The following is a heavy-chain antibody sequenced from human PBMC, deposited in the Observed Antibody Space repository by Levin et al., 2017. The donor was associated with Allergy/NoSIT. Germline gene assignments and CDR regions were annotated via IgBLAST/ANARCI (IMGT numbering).Heavy chain of an antibody. J-gene: IGHJ4*02. CDR2: VSAWNGNT. CDR3: ARGLFDDCSDGGCYLLGY. CDR1: GYLFTSYG. Sequence: PGESLKISCKTSGYLFTSYGITWVRQAPGQGLEWMGWVSAWNGNTKYAQKFQGRVTMTRDTGTSTVFMEMSSLTSDDAGVYYCARGLFDDCSDGGCYLLGYWGQGTLVTVSS. V-gene: IGHV1-18*04. D-gene: IGHD2-15*01.